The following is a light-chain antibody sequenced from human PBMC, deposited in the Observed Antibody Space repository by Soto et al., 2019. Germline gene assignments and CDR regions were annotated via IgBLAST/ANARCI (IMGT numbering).Light chain of an antibody. CDR3: SSYTSSSTV. V-gene: IGLV2-14*01. CDR1: SSDVGGYNY. CDR2: DVS. Sequence: QSVLTQPASVSGSPGQSITISCTGTSSDVGGYNYVSWCQQHPGKAPKLMIYDVSNRPSGVSNRFSGSKSGNTASLTISGLQAEDGADYYCSSYTSSSTVFGTGTKVTVL. J-gene: IGLJ1*01.